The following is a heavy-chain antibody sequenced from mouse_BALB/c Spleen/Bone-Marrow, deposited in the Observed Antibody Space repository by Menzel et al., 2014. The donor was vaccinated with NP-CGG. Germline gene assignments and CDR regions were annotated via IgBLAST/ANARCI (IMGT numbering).Heavy chain of an antibody. D-gene: IGHD2-2*01. CDR1: GYTFTSYW. Sequence: LVESGAELVKPGAPVKLSCKASGYTFTSYWMNWVKQRPGRGLEWVGRIDPSDSETHYNQKFKDKATLTVDKSSSTAYIQLSSLTSEDPAVYYCARSTGYYWYFDVWGAGTTVTVSS. CDR3: ARSTGYYWYFDV. J-gene: IGHJ1*01. V-gene: IGHV1-69*02. CDR2: IDPSDSET.